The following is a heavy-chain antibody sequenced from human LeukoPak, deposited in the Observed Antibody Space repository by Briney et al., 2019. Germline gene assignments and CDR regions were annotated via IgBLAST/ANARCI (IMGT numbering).Heavy chain of an antibody. V-gene: IGHV3-15*07. D-gene: IGHD3-22*01. CDR3: TTDGWLLQDAFDI. Sequence: PGGSLRLSCAASGFTLANVWLHWIRQAPGKGLEWVGRIKSKIEGGTTDYAAPVRGRFTISRDDSKNTLFLQMNSLKTEDTAVYYCTTDGWLLQDAFDIWGQGTMVTVSS. J-gene: IGHJ3*02. CDR2: IKSKIEGGTT. CDR1: GFTLANVW.